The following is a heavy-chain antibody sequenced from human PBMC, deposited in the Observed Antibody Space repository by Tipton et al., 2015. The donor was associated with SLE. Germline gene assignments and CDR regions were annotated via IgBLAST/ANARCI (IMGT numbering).Heavy chain of an antibody. CDR3: ARGSAMTTIPY. CDR1: GGSISNSSYY. V-gene: IGHV4-31*03. D-gene: IGHD5-24*01. J-gene: IGHJ4*02. Sequence: TLSLTCTVSGGSISNSSYYWSWIRQYPGKGLEWIGYINYSGSTSYNPSLESRLTMSVDTSKNQFSLNLTSVTAADTAVYYCARGSAMTTIPYWGQGIQVTVSS. CDR2: INYSGST.